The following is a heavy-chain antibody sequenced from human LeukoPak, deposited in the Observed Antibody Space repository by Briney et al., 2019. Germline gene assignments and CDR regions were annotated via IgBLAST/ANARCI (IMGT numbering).Heavy chain of an antibody. Sequence: SQTLSLTCDISGDSASRNNIAWNWIRQSPSRGLEWLGRTYYRSNWYNEYAESVKSRLTISPDTSKNQFSLHLNSVTPEDTAVYYCARGRDAVVVPAADFDYWGQGILVTVSS. CDR2: TYYRSNWYN. V-gene: IGHV6-1*01. D-gene: IGHD2-2*01. CDR3: ARGRDAVVVPAADFDY. CDR1: GDSASRNNIA. J-gene: IGHJ4*02.